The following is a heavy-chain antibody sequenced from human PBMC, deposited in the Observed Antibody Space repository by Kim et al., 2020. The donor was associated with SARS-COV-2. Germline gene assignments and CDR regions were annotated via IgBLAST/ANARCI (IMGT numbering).Heavy chain of an antibody. J-gene: IGHJ4*02. CDR3: ARIIGNPLYFDY. Sequence: NDHPSLKSRVTISVDTSKDQFSLKLNSVTAADTAVYYCARIIGNPLYFDYWGQGTLVTVSS. D-gene: IGHD1-26*01. V-gene: IGHV4-59*01.